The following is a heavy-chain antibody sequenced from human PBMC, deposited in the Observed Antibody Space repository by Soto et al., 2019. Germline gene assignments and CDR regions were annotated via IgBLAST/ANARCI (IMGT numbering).Heavy chain of an antibody. CDR3: ARDWGSSGWSNWFHP. Sequence: QVQLVESGGGVVQPGRSLRLSCAASGFSLNNFGMHWVRQAPGKGLEWVAMLSHDGTITYYGDSVRGRFTVSRDESKNTLYLQMDSLRPEDTAVYYCARDWGSSGWSNWFHPWGQGTLVTVSS. CDR1: GFSLNNFG. D-gene: IGHD6-19*01. V-gene: IGHV3-30*03. J-gene: IGHJ5*02. CDR2: LSHDGTIT.